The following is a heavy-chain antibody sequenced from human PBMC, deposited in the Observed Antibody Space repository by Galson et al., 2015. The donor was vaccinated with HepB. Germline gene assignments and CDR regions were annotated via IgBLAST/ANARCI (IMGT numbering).Heavy chain of an antibody. CDR1: GGTFSSYA. D-gene: IGHD3-22*01. Sequence: SVKVSCKASGGTFSSYAISWVRQAPGQGLEWMGGIIPIFGTAKYAQKFQGRVTITADESTSTAYMELSSLRSEDTAVYYCARRHSPALYYDGNWFDPWGQGTRVTVSS. V-gene: IGHV1-69*13. J-gene: IGHJ5*02. CDR3: ARRHSPALYYDGNWFDP. CDR2: IIPIFGTA.